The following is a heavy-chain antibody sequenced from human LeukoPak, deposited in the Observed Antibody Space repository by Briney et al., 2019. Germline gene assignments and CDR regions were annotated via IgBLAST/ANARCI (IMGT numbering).Heavy chain of an antibody. CDR1: GFTFSDYW. Sequence: GGSLRLSCAASGFTFSDYWMSWVRQAPGKGPEWVANIKKDGSEKSYVDSVKGRFTISRDNTKNSLYLQMSSLRVEDTAVYYCARGLAAPDNWGQGTLVTVSS. J-gene: IGHJ4*02. D-gene: IGHD6-6*01. V-gene: IGHV3-7*01. CDR3: ARGLAAPDN. CDR2: IKKDGSEK.